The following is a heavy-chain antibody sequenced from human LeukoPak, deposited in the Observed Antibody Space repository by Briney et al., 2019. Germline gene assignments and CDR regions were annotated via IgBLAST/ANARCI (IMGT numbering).Heavy chain of an antibody. CDR1: VGTFSSYA. V-gene: IGHV1-69*04. D-gene: IGHD6-19*01. J-gene: IGHJ4*02. CDR3: ASGGAVAGTDSV. Sequence: SVKDSCKATVGTFSSYAISWVRQAPGKELDWMVRIIPILGIANYAQKFQGRVTITADKSTSTAYMELSSLRSEDTAVYYCASGGAVAGTDSVWGQGTLVTVSS. CDR2: IIPILGIA.